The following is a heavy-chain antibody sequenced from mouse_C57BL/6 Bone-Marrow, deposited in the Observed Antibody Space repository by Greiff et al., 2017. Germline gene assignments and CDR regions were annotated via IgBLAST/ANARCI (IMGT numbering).Heavy chain of an antibody. CDR1: GFTFSDYY. CDR3: ERQGRYHYFDY. Sequence: EVMLVESGGGLVQPGGSLKLSCAASGFTFSDYYMYWVRQTPEKRLEWVAYISNGGGSTYYPDTVKGRFTISRDNAKNTLYLQMSRLKSEDTAMYYCERQGRYHYFDYWGQGTTLTVSS. CDR2: ISNGGGST. V-gene: IGHV5-12*01. J-gene: IGHJ2*01. D-gene: IGHD2-14*01.